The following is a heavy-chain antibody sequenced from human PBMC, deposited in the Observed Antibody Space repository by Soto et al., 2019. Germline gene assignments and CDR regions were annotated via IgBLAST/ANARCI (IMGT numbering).Heavy chain of an antibody. Sequence: QVRLVQSGPEVRRTGASVTVSCKASGYTFTHYFIHWVRRAPGQGLAWMGYINPKSGDTHYSQTFRGRVSMTVDTSTDTASVGLSSLKSDDTAVYFCARVPGHKNSRGDFWGQGTPITVSS. J-gene: IGHJ4*02. D-gene: IGHD3-10*01. CDR2: INPKSGDT. V-gene: IGHV1-2*02. CDR1: GYTFTHYF. CDR3: ARVPGHKNSRGDF.